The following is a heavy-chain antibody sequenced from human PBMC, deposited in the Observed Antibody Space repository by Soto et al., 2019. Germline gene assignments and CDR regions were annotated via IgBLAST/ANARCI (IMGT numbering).Heavy chain of an antibody. CDR3: ARPNPKRAVAGTGNWFDP. D-gene: IGHD6-19*01. Sequence: QLQLQESGPGLVKPSETLSLTCTVSGGSISSSSYYWGWIRQPPGKGLEWIGSIYYSGSTYYNPSLKSRVTISVDTSKNQFSLKLSSVTAADTAVYYCARPNPKRAVAGTGNWFDPWGQGTLVTVSS. CDR2: IYYSGST. J-gene: IGHJ5*02. CDR1: GGSISSSSYY. V-gene: IGHV4-39*01.